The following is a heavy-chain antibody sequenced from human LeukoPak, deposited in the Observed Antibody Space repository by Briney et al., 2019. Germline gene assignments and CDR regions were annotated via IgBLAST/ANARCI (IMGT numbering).Heavy chain of an antibody. J-gene: IGHJ4*02. CDR1: GGSIGSGGYY. Sequence: SETLSLTCTVSGGSIGSGGYYWSWIRQHPGKGLEWIGYIYYSGSTYYNPSLKSRVTISVDTSKNQFSLKLSSVTAADTAVYYCAVKAGYSGYYWGQGTLVTVSS. V-gene: IGHV4-31*03. D-gene: IGHD5-12*01. CDR2: IYYSGST. CDR3: AVKAGYSGYY.